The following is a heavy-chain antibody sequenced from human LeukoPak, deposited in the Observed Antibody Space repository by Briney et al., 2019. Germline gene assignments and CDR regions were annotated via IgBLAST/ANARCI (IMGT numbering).Heavy chain of an antibody. D-gene: IGHD2-2*01. CDR3: ARGEYCSSTSCYGPYYYYGMDV. V-gene: IGHV4-34*01. J-gene: IGHJ6*02. CDR2: INHSGST. CDR1: GGSFSGYY. Sequence: SETLSLTCAVYGGSFSGYYWSWIRQPPGKGLEWIGEINHSGSTNYNPSLKSRITISVDMSKNQFSLKLNSVTAADTAVYYCARGEYCSSTSCYGPYYYYGMDVWGQGTTVTVSS.